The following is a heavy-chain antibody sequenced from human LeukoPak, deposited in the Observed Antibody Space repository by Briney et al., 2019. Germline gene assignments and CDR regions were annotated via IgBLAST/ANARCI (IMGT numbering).Heavy chain of an antibody. CDR2: IYPGDSDT. CDR1: GYTFTNYW. V-gene: IGHV5-51*01. CDR3: ARSITIAMAVDY. D-gene: IGHD5-24*01. J-gene: IGHJ4*02. Sequence: GESLKISCKCSGYTFTNYWIAWVRQMPGKGLEWMGIIYPGDSDTTYSPSFQGQVTISADKSISTAYLQWGRVKASDTAMYYCARSITIAMAVDYWGQGTLVTVSS.